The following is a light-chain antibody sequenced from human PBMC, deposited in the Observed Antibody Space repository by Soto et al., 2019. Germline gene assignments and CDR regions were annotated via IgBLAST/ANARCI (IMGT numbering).Light chain of an antibody. CDR1: QSVSSN. V-gene: IGKV3-15*01. Sequence: EIVMTQSPATLSVSPGERVTLSCRASQSVSSNLAWYHQKPGQSPRLLIHSASTRATGIPARFSGSGSGTDFTLNISCLQSEDLAVYYCQQYDNWPPLLTFGGGTNVEIK. J-gene: IGKJ4*01. CDR2: SAS. CDR3: QQYDNWPPLLT.